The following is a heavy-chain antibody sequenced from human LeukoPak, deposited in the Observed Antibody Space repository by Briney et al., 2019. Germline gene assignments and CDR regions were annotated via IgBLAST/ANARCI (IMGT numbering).Heavy chain of an antibody. V-gene: IGHV3-23*01. Sequence: GGSLRLPCGGSGFTFSSYAMSWVRQAPGKGLEWVSAICGSGTDTFYANSVKGRFTISRDNPKNTLYLQMNSLRAEDTAVYYCAKGGGSSCYSPSDYWGQGTLVTVSS. CDR2: ICGSGTDT. CDR1: GFTFSSYA. CDR3: AKGGGSSCYSPSDY. J-gene: IGHJ4*02. D-gene: IGHD2-15*01.